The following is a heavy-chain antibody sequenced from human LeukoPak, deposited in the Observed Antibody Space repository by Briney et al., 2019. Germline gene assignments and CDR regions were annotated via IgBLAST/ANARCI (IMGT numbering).Heavy chain of an antibody. CDR1: GGSISSGDYY. CDR2: IYYSGST. Sequence: PSQTLSLTCTVSGGSISSGDYYWSWIRQPPGKGLEWIGYIYYSGSTYYNPSLKSRVTISVDTSKNQFSLKLSSVTAADTAVYYCARDIVVVPAAIAYYYYGMDVWGQGTTVTVSS. CDR3: ARDIVVVPAAIAYYYYGMDV. V-gene: IGHV4-30-4*01. D-gene: IGHD2-2*01. J-gene: IGHJ6*02.